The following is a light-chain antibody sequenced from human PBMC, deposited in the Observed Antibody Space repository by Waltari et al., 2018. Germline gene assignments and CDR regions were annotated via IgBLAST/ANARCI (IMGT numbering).Light chain of an antibody. J-gene: IGKJ4*01. V-gene: IGKV1-6*01. Sequence: ASQMTQSPSSLSASVGDRVTITCRASQGIRNDLGWFQQKPGHAPKLLIYAASSLETGVPSRFSGSGSGTDFSLTISNLQPEDSATYYCLQDYSYPLSFGGGTKVEI. CDR3: LQDYSYPLS. CDR2: AAS. CDR1: QGIRND.